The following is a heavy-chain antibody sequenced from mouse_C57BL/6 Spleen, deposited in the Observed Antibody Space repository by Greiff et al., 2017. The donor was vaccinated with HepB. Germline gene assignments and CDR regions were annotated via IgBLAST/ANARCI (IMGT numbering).Heavy chain of an antibody. Sequence: EVKVVESGGGLVKPGGSLKLSCAASGFTFSDYGMHWVRQAPEKGLEWVAYISSGSSTIYYADTVKGRFTISRDNAKNTLFLQMTSLRSEDTAMYYCARQGGYYDYDDAMDYWGQGTSVTVSS. CDR3: ARQGGYYDYDDAMDY. CDR1: GFTFSDYG. CDR2: ISSGSSTI. J-gene: IGHJ4*01. V-gene: IGHV5-17*01. D-gene: IGHD2-4*01.